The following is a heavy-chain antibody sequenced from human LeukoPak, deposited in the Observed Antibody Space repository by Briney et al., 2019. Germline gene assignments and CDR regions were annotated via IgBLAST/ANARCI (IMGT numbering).Heavy chain of an antibody. V-gene: IGHV4-39*01. CDR2: IYYSGST. Sequence: SETLSLTCTVSGGSISSYYWGWIRQPPGKGLEWIGTIYYSGSTYYNPSLKSRVTISVDTSKNQFSLKLTSVTAADTAVYYCARSYGGHSVCDAFDIWGQGTMVTVS. CDR3: ARSYGGHSVCDAFDI. CDR1: GGSISSYY. D-gene: IGHD4-23*01. J-gene: IGHJ3*02.